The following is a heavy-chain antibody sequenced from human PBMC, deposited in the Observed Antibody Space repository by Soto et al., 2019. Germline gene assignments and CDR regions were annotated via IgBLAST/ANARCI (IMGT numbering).Heavy chain of an antibody. V-gene: IGHV3-30-3*01. CDR1: GFTFSSYA. D-gene: IGHD6-6*01. CDR2: ISYDGSNK. Sequence: GGSLRLSCAASGFTFSSYAMHWVRQAPGKGLEWVAVISYDGSNKYYADSVKGRFTISRDNSKNTLYLQMNSLRAEDTAVYYCARVVVSSSSPLPDYWGQGTLVTVSS. CDR3: ARVVVSSSSPLPDY. J-gene: IGHJ4*02.